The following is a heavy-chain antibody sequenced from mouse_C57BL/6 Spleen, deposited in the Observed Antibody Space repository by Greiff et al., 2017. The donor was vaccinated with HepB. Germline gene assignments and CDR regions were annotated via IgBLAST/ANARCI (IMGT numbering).Heavy chain of an antibody. V-gene: IGHV1-82*01. J-gene: IGHJ2*01. CDR2: IYPGDGDT. CDR1: GYAFSSSW. CDR3: ARGEGIYYYGSSFYFDY. D-gene: IGHD1-1*01. Sequence: VMLVESGPELVKPGASVKISCKASGYAFSSSWMNWVKQRPGKGLEWIGRIYPGDGDTNYNGKFKGKATLTADKSSSTAYMQLSSLTSEDSAVYFCARGEGIYYYGSSFYFDYWGQGTTLTVSS.